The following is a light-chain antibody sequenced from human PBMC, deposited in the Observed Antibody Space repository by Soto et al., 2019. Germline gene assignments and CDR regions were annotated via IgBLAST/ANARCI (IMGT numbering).Light chain of an antibody. Sequence: EIVLTQSPGTLSLSPGERATLSCRASQSVSSSYLAWYQQKPGQAPRLLIYGASSRPTGIPDRFSGSGSGTDFTLTISSLQSEDFAVYYCQQYNNWPPYTFGQGTKLEIK. V-gene: IGKV3-20*01. CDR1: QSVSSSY. J-gene: IGKJ2*01. CDR3: QQYNNWPPYT. CDR2: GAS.